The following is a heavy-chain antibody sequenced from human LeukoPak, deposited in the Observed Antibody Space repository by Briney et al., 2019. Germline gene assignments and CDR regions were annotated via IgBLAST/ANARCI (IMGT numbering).Heavy chain of an antibody. V-gene: IGHV3-23*01. D-gene: IGHD1-26*01. CDR1: GFTFTSYS. Sequence: GGSLRLSCAASGFTFTSYSMNWVRQAPGKGLEWVSTISGGGGSTYYVDSVKGRFTISRDNSKNTLYLQVNSLRAEDTAVYYCAKGGKWDVTPFDYWGQGTLVTVSS. CDR3: AKGGKWDVTPFDY. CDR2: ISGGGGST. J-gene: IGHJ4*02.